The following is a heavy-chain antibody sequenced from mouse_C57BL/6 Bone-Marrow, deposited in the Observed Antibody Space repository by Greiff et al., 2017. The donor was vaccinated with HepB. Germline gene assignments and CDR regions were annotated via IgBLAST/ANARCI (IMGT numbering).Heavy chain of an antibody. Sequence: EVHLVESGGGLVKPGGSLKLSCAASGFTFSDYGMHWVRQAPEKGLEWVAYISSGSSTIYYADTVKGRFTISRDNAKNTLFLQMTSLRSEDTAMYYCATSSGTGAMDYWGQGTSVTVSS. CDR1: GFTFSDYG. CDR2: ISSGSSTI. CDR3: ATSSGTGAMDY. J-gene: IGHJ4*01. D-gene: IGHD4-1*01. V-gene: IGHV5-17*01.